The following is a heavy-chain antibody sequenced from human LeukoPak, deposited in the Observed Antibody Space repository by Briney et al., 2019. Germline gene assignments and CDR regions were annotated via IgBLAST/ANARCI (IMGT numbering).Heavy chain of an antibody. J-gene: IGHJ3*02. CDR1: GYSFTSYW. CDR2: IYPGDSDT. D-gene: IGHD2-2*01. Sequence: GESLKISCKGSGYSFTSYWIGWVRQMPGKGLEWMGIIYPGDSDTRYSPSFQGQVTISADKSISTAYLQWSSLKASDTAMYYCARHQTAAVVPLDAFDIWGQGTMVTVSS. V-gene: IGHV5-51*01. CDR3: ARHQTAAVVPLDAFDI.